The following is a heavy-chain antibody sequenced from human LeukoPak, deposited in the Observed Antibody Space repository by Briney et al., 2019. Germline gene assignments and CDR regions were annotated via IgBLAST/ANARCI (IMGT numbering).Heavy chain of an antibody. J-gene: IGHJ6*03. CDR3: ARDIEDLVVLPKSYYNYMDV. V-gene: IGHV1-18*01. CDR1: GYTFTSYG. CDR2: ISAYNGNT. D-gene: IGHD2-2*01. Sequence: ASVKVSCKASGYTFTSYGISWVRQAPGQGLEWMGWISAYNGNTNYAQKLQGRVTMTTDTSTSTAYMELRSLRSDDTAVYYCARDIEDLVVLPKSYYNYMDVWGKGTTVIVSS.